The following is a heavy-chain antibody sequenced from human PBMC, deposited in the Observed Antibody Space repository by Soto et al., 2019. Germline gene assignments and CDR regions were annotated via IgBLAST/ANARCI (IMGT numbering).Heavy chain of an antibody. CDR2: IYGTGNT. D-gene: IGHD6-13*01. CDR1: GGSITSSFY. J-gene: IGHJ6*02. CDR3: RSSSRYSTDV. Sequence: QLQLQESGPGLVKPSETLSLSCTVSGGSITSSFYWGWIRQPPGKGLEWIGSIYGTGNTYYNPSLKGRATIPADTSRNQFSLTRISVTAADTAVYYCRSSSRYSTDVWGQGATVTVSS. V-gene: IGHV4-39*01.